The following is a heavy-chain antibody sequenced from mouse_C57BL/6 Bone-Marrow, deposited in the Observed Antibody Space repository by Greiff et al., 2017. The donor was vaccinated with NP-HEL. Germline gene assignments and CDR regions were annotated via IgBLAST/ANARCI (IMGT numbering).Heavy chain of an antibody. CDR3: ASITTVPSMDY. Sequence: EVKLMESGGGLVKPGGSLKLSCAASGFTFSDYGMHWVRQAPEKGLEWVAYISSGSSTIYYADTVKGRFTISRDNAKNTLFLQMTSLRSEDTAMYYCASITTVPSMDYWGQGTSVTVSS. CDR2: ISSGSSTI. D-gene: IGHD1-1*01. J-gene: IGHJ4*01. CDR1: GFTFSDYG. V-gene: IGHV5-17*01.